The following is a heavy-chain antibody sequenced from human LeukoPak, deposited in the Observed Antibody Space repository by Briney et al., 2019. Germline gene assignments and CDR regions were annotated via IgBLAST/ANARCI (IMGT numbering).Heavy chain of an antibody. CDR3: AKDRGAIGGPVRNWCDS. Sequence: GGSLRLSCAASGFSFSSYGMHWVRQAPGKGLEWVAFIRYDGSDKYYADSVKGRFTISRDNSQNTLYLQMNSLRAEDTAVYYCAKDRGAIGGPVRNWCDSWGQGTLVTVSS. V-gene: IGHV3-30*02. CDR2: IRYDGSDK. D-gene: IGHD3-10*01. CDR1: GFSFSSYG. J-gene: IGHJ5*01.